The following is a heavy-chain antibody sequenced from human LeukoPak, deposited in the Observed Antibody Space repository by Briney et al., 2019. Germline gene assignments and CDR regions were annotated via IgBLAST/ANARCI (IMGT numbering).Heavy chain of an antibody. V-gene: IGHV1-2*02. D-gene: IGHD3-10*01. Sequence: GASVKVSFKSSGYTFTAYYIHWVRQAPGQGLEWMGWINPNSGGTNSAQKFQGRVTMTRDTSISTAYMELSRLTSDDTAMYFCARVKAYGGAGDFDYWGPGTLVTVSS. CDR2: INPNSGGT. CDR3: ARVKAYGGAGDFDY. J-gene: IGHJ4*02. CDR1: GYTFTAYY.